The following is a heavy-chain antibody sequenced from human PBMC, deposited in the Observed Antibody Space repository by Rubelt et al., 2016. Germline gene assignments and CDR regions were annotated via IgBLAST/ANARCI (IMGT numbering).Heavy chain of an antibody. CDR1: GYTFTSYA. CDR2: INTNPGNP. D-gene: IGHD6-13*01. Sequence: QVQLVQSGSELKKPGASVKVSCKASGYTFTSYAMNWVRQAPGQGLEWMGWINTNPGNPTYAQGFTGRFVFSLDTSCSTALLQISSLKAEDTAVYYCARVIAAAGRDGNYFDYWGQGTLVTVSS. CDR3: ARVIAAAGRDGNYFDY. V-gene: IGHV7-4-1*02. J-gene: IGHJ4*02.